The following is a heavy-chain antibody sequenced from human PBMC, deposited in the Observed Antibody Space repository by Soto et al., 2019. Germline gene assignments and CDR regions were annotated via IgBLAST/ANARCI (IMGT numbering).Heavy chain of an antibody. Sequence: PSETLSLTCTVSGGSISRSSYYWGWIRQPPGKGLEWIGSIYYSGSTYYNPSLKSRVTISVDTSKNQFSLKLSSVTAADTAVYYCAGEGSYGSGGLDHWGQGTLVTVSS. D-gene: IGHD3-10*01. CDR2: IYYSGST. V-gene: IGHV4-39*02. CDR3: AGEGSYGSGGLDH. J-gene: IGHJ4*02. CDR1: GGSISRSSYY.